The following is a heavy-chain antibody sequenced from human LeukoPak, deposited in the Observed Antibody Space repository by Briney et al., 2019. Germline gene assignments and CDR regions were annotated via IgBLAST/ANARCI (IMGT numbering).Heavy chain of an antibody. Sequence: GGSLRLSCAASGFTVSNNYMTWVRQAPGKGLEWVSIIYSGGSTYYADSVKGRFTISRDNSKNTLYLQMNSLRAEDTAVYYCARALPPCDGGQGPLVTVSS. D-gene: IGHD2-21*02. V-gene: IGHV3-53*01. J-gene: IGHJ4*02. CDR1: GFTVSNNY. CDR3: ARALPPCD. CDR2: IYSGGST.